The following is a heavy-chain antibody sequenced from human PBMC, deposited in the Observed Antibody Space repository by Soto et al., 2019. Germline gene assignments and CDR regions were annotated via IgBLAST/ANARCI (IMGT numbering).Heavy chain of an antibody. V-gene: IGHV3-53*02. CDR1: GFTVSSDS. CDR2: IYSDNNT. CDR3: ARHYSAMGV. Sequence: EVQLVETGGDLIQSGGSLRLSCAASGFTVSSDSMTWVRQAPGKGLEWISIIYSDNNTDYADSVKGRFSISRDTSKNILYLQMNSLIAEDTAEYYCARHYSAMGVWGQGTTVTVSS. J-gene: IGHJ6*02.